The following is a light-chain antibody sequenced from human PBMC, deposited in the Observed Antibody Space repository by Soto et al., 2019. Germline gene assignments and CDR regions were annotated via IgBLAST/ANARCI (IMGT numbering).Light chain of an antibody. Sequence: DIQMTQSPSTLSASVGDRVTIICRASQTISIWLAWYQQKPGKAPNLLIYKASSLESGVPSRFSGSGSGTEFTLTITSLQPDDFATYYCQPYNTYPLTFGGGTKVEI. CDR1: QTISIW. J-gene: IGKJ4*01. CDR2: KAS. CDR3: QPYNTYPLT. V-gene: IGKV1-5*03.